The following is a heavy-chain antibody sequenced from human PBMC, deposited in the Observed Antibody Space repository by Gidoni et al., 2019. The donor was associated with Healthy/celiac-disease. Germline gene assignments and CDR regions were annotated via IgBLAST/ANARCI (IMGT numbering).Heavy chain of an antibody. D-gene: IGHD3-10*01. CDR3: AKERRGFRDFFDY. Sequence: QVQLLESGGGVFPPGGSLRLSCYGSGFTFSSYGMDWVRQGPGKGLEWVAFIRYDGSNKYYADSVKGRFTISRDNSKNTLYLQMNSLRAEDTAVYYCAKERRGFRDFFDYWGQGTLVTVSS. CDR2: IRYDGSNK. V-gene: IGHV3-30*02. J-gene: IGHJ4*02. CDR1: GFTFSSYG.